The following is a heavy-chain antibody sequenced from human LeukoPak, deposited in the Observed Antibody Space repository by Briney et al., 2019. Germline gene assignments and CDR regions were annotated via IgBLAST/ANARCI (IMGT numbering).Heavy chain of an antibody. Sequence: GGSLRLSCAASGFTFSNAWMSWVRQAPGKGLEWVGRIKSKTDGGTTDYAAPVKGRFTISRDDSKNTLYLQMNSLKTEDTAVYYCTTPYYYDSSGCLDYWGQGTLVTVSS. V-gene: IGHV3-15*01. D-gene: IGHD3-22*01. CDR3: TTPYYYDSSGCLDY. CDR1: GFTFSNAW. CDR2: IKSKTDGGTT. J-gene: IGHJ4*02.